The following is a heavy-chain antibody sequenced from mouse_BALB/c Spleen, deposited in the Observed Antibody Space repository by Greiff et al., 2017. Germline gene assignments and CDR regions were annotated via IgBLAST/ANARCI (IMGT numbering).Heavy chain of an antibody. CDR3: ARSITTVVATDFDV. D-gene: IGHD1-1*01. V-gene: IGHV5-6-3*01. Sequence: EVQLVESGGGLVQPGGSLKLSCAASGFTFSSYGMSWVRQTPDKRLELVATINSNGGSTYYPDSVKGRFTISRDNAKNTLYLQMSSLKSEDTAMYYCARSITTVVATDFDVWGAGTTVTVSS. CDR1: GFTFSSYG. J-gene: IGHJ1*01. CDR2: INSNGGST.